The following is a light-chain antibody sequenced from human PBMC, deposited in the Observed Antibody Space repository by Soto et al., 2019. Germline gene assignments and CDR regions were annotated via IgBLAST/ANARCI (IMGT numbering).Light chain of an antibody. J-gene: IGKJ1*01. CDR2: GAS. Sequence: EIVLKQSPGTLSLSPGERATLSCRASQRVSSSYLAWYQQKPGQAPRLLIYGASSRATGIPDRFSGSGSGTDFTLTISRLEPEDFAVYYCQQYGSSPRTFGQGTKVEIK. V-gene: IGKV3-20*01. CDR1: QRVSSSY. CDR3: QQYGSSPRT.